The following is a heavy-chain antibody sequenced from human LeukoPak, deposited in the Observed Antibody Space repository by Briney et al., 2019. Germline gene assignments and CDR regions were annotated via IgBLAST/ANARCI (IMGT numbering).Heavy chain of an antibody. D-gene: IGHD3-22*01. J-gene: IGHJ4*02. CDR2: LSGSGGAT. V-gene: IGHV3-23*01. CDR3: AKSDYYDSSSHPSSVDY. Sequence: PGGSLRLSCAASGFTFSSYAMTWVRQAPGKGLEWVSSLSGSGGATWYAGSVKGRFTISRDEFKNTVSLQMNSLRAEDTAVYYCAKSDYYDSSSHPSSVDYWGQGTLVTVSS. CDR1: GFTFSSYA.